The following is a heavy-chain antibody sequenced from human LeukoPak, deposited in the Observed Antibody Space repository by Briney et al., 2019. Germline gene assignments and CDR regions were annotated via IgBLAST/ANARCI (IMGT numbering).Heavy chain of an antibody. CDR1: GFTFSSYN. CDR2: ISSSSSTI. CDR3: ARGDCSDTSCYYSFDY. V-gene: IGHV3-48*02. D-gene: IGHD2-2*01. J-gene: IGHJ4*02. Sequence: GGSLRLSCAASGFTFSSYNMNWVRQAPGEGLEWVSYISSSSSTIYYAASVKGRFTISRDNAKNSLYLQMNSLRDEDTAVYYCARGDCSDTSCYYSFDYWGQGTLVTVSS.